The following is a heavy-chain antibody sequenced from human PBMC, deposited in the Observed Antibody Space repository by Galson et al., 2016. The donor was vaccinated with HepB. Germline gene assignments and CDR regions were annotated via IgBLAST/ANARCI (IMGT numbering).Heavy chain of an antibody. Sequence: SLRLSCAASGLTFKNAWMKWWMSWVRQAPGKGLEWVGRIRSRADGGTTDYAAPVKDRFTISRDDSKNTLFLQMNSLKTEDTAVYYCTIDGYSSGWYIGCDPWGQGTLVTVSS. CDR2: IRSRADGGTT. CDR3: TIDGYSSGWYIGCDP. D-gene: IGHD6-19*01. V-gene: IGHV3-15*01. CDR1: GLTFKNAW. J-gene: IGHJ5*02.